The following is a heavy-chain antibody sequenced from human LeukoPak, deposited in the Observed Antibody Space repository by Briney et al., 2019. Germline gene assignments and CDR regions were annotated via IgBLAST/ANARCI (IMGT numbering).Heavy chain of an antibody. CDR3: ARHFSGFDH. Sequence: SEALSLTCTVSGGSISPFYWSWIRQSPDKGLVWIGNIYYSGSTNYNPSFKSRVTISLDTSKKQYSLHLSSVTAADTAIYYCARHFSGFDHWGQGAQVTVSS. CDR1: GGSISPFY. V-gene: IGHV4-59*08. J-gene: IGHJ4*02. D-gene: IGHD2-8*02. CDR2: IYYSGST.